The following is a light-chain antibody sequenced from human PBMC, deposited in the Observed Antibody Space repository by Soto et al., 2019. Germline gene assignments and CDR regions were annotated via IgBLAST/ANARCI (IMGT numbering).Light chain of an antibody. CDR2: YAS. CDR1: QSVGNN. Sequence: EIMMTQSPATLSVSPGERATLSCRASQSVGNNLAWYQQKPGQVPRLLIYYASTRATGIPARFSGSGSGTEFTLTISSLQSEDFALYYCQQYNDWPHITFGQGTRLEIK. J-gene: IGKJ5*01. V-gene: IGKV3-15*01. CDR3: QQYNDWPHIT.